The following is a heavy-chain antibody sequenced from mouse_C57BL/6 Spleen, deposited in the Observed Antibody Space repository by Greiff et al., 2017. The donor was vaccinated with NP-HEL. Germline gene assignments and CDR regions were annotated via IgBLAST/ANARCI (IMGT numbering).Heavy chain of an antibody. CDR3: TRGGYYGSRRYFDV. D-gene: IGHD1-1*01. Sequence: VQLQQSGAELVRPGASVTLSCKASGYTFTDHEMHWVKQTPVHGLEWIGAIDPETGGTAYNQKFKGKAILTADKSSSTAYMQLRSLTSEDSAVYYCTRGGYYGSRRYFDVWGTGTTVTVSS. CDR2: IDPETGGT. V-gene: IGHV1-15*01. J-gene: IGHJ1*03. CDR1: GYTFTDHE.